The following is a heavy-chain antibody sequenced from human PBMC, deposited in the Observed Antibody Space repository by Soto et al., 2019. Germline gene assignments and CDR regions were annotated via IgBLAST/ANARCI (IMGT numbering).Heavy chain of an antibody. CDR3: TRHVRGLDPFHV. Sequence: PGESLKISCNGSGYSFTSYWITWVRQMPGKGLEWMGRIDPSGSYTNYSPSFQGHVTISVDKSISTAYLQWSSLKASDTAMYYCTRHVRGLDPFHVWGQGTMVTVSS. CDR1: GYSFTSYW. CDR2: IDPSGSYT. J-gene: IGHJ3*01. D-gene: IGHD3-10*01. V-gene: IGHV5-10-1*01.